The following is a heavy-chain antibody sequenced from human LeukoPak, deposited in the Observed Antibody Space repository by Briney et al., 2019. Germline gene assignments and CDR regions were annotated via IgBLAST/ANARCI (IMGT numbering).Heavy chain of an antibody. D-gene: IGHD5-18*01. Sequence: GGSLRLSCAASGFTFSSYAMSWVRQAPGKGLEWVSAISSSGGSTYYADSGKGRFTISTDNRKNTLYSQMNSLRAEDTAVYYCAKDLTWIQLWLPFDYWGQGTLVTVSS. J-gene: IGHJ4*02. CDR2: ISSSGGST. CDR1: GFTFSSYA. CDR3: AKDLTWIQLWLPFDY. V-gene: IGHV3-23*01.